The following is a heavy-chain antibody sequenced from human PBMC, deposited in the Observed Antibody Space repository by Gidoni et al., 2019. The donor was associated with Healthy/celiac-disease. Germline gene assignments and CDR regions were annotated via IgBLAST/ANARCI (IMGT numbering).Heavy chain of an antibody. CDR3: ASIEGVTIFEGPADY. D-gene: IGHD3-3*01. CDR2: ISSSSSYI. Sequence: EVQLVESGGGLVKPGGSLRLSCAASGFTFSSYSMNWVRQAPGKGLEWVSSISSSSSYIYYADSVKGRFTISRDNAKNSLYLQMNSLRAEDTAVYYCASIEGVTIFEGPADYWGQGTLVTVSS. V-gene: IGHV3-21*01. J-gene: IGHJ4*02. CDR1: GFTFSSYS.